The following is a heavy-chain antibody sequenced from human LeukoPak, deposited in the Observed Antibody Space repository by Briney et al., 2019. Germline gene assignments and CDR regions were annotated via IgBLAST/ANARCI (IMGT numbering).Heavy chain of an antibody. V-gene: IGHV3-23*01. CDR2: IGGGGGGA. Sequence: GGSLRLSCAASGFTFSSYAMSWVRQAPGKGLEWVSGIGGGGGGAFYADSVKGRFTISRDNSKNTLYLQMNSLRAEDTAVYYCAKDPRTVGVQLWSTWGQGALVTVSS. D-gene: IGHD5-18*01. J-gene: IGHJ4*02. CDR1: GFTFSSYA. CDR3: AKDPRTVGVQLWST.